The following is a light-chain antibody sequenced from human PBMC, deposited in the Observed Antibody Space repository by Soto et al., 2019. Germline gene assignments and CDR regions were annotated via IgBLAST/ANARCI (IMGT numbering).Light chain of an antibody. V-gene: IGKV1-9*01. J-gene: IGKJ1*01. CDR2: AAS. CDR3: QQLKTYPWT. CDR1: QGISSF. Sequence: DIQLTQSPSFLTASVGDRVTIPCRASQGISSFLAWYQQKPGKAPRLLIYAASTLQSGVPSRFSGSGSGTEFTLTLSSQQPEDLGTYYCQQLKTYPWTFGQGTKVEIK.